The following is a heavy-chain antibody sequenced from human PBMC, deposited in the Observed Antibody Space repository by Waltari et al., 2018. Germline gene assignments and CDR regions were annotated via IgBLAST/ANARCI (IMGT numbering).Heavy chain of an antibody. CDR1: GDSITSNSFY. Sequence: QVQLQESGPGLVKPSQTLSLTCTVSGDSITSNSFYWNWVRQPAGKGLEWIGRFYSSGYINDNPSLKSRVTISRDTSKKQFFLKLTSVTAADTAFYYCAREVTKVELGRRLPHFFDSWGQGTLVTVSS. V-gene: IGHV4-61*02. J-gene: IGHJ4*02. D-gene: IGHD7-27*01. CDR2: FYSSGYI. CDR3: AREVTKVELGRRLPHFFDS.